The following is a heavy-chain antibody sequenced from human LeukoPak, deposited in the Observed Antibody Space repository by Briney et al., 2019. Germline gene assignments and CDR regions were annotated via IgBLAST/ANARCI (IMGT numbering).Heavy chain of an antibody. CDR3: SRALRYYSDSSGYAFDY. D-gene: IGHD3-22*01. V-gene: IGHV1-69*13. J-gene: IGHJ4*02. CDR1: GGTFRSFS. CDR2: NIPILRTA. Sequence: SEKGSCKASGGTFRSFSISWVRQAPRQGLEWVGGNIPILRTANYVQKRQGKVTITADESTSTAYMELSSLRSEDTAVYYCSRALRYYSDSSGYAFDYWGQGTLVTVSS.